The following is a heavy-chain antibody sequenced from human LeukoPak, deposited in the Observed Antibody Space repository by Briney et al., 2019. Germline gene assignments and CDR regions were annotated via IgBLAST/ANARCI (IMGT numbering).Heavy chain of an antibody. CDR1: GGSFSGYY. J-gene: IGHJ3*02. Sequence: PSETLSLTCAVYGGSFSGYYWSWIRQPPGKGLEWIGSIYYSGSTYYNPSLKSRVTISVDTSKNQFSLKLSSVTAADTAVYYCGTCSGGSCSTDAFDIWGQGTMVTVSS. V-gene: IGHV4-34*01. CDR3: GTCSGGSCSTDAFDI. CDR2: IYYSGST. D-gene: IGHD2-15*01.